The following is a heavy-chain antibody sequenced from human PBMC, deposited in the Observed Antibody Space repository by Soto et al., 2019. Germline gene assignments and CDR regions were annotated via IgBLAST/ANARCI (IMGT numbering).Heavy chain of an antibody. CDR2: ISGSGGST. CDR3: AKVYGSYDYFDY. J-gene: IGHJ4*02. CDR1: GFTFSSYA. Sequence: PGGSLRLSCADSGFTFSSYAMSWVRQAPGKGLEWVSAISGSGGSTYYADSVKGRFTISRDNSKNTLYLQMNSLRAEDTAVYYCAKVYGSYDYFDYWGQGTLVTVSS. V-gene: IGHV3-23*01. D-gene: IGHD3-16*01.